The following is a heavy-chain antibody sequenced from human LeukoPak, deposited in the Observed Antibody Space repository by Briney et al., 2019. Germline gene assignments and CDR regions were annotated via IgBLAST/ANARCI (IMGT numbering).Heavy chain of an antibody. CDR3: ARGPGYSYGPDY. CDR2: IYYSGST. J-gene: IGHJ4*02. Sequence: SETLSLTCAVSGGSISSNSYYWGWIRQPPGKGLEWIGSIYYSGSTYYNPSLKSRVTISVDTSKNQFSLKLNSVTAADTAVYYCARGPGYSYGPDYWGQGTLVTVSS. D-gene: IGHD5-18*01. CDR1: GGSISSNSYY. V-gene: IGHV4-39*01.